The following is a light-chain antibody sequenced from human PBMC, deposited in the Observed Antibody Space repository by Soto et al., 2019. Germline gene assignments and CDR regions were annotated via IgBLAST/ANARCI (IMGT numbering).Light chain of an antibody. CDR2: AAS. CDR1: ETINNY. V-gene: IGKV1-39*01. Sequence: DIRMTQSPSSLSVSVGDGVTITCRASETINNYLNWYQQKPGRAPKLLIHAASTLQSGVPSRFSGSGSGTDFTLTISSLQPADFATYCCQQAYTTTWKFGLGTKV. CDR3: QQAYTTTWK. J-gene: IGKJ1*01.